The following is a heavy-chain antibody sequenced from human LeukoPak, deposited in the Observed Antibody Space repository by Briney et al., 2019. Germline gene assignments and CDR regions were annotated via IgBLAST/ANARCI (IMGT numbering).Heavy chain of an antibody. CDR3: ARVFLICSGGSCYEVFDY. J-gene: IGHJ4*02. CDR1: GYTFTGYY. D-gene: IGHD2-15*01. V-gene: IGHV1-2*02. Sequence: ASVKVSCKASGYTFTGYYMHWVRQAPGQGLEWTGWINPNSGGTNYAQKFQGRVTMTRDMSTSTVYMELSSLRSEDTAVYYCARVFLICSGGSCYEVFDYWGQGTLVTVSS. CDR2: INPNSGGT.